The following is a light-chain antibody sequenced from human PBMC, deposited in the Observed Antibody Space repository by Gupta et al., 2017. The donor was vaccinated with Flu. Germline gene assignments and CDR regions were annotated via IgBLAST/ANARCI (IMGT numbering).Light chain of an antibody. CDR3: QQYNNCPRT. CDR2: GAS. J-gene: IGKJ1*01. V-gene: IGKV3-15*01. CDR1: QSVSSS. Sequence: ENVMTPSPATLSVSPGEGATLSCRASQSVSSSLCWYHKKPVQAPRLLIYGASTRATGIPARFSGSGSETEFTLSIRSLQSEDVAVYYCQQYNNCPRTFGQGTKVEIK.